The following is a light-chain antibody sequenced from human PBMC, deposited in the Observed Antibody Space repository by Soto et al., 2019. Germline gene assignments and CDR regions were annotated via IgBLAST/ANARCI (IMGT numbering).Light chain of an antibody. CDR1: QGIGSY. J-gene: IGKJ1*01. CDR2: LAS. CDR3: QQLNSYPRT. V-gene: IGKV1-9*01. Sequence: DVQLTQSPSFLSTSVGDRVTITCRASQGIGSYLAWYQQEPGKAPKFLICLASTLQSGVPSRFSGSGSGTEFNLTISNLQPEDFATYYCQQLNSYPRTFGQGTKVDIK.